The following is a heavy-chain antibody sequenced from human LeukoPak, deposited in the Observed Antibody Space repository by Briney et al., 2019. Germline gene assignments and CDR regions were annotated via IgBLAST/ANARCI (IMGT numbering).Heavy chain of an antibody. J-gene: IGHJ4*02. Sequence: GGSLRLSCAISGFTLTSYDIHWVRQVTGKGLEWVSSISKTGDTYYSVSVRGRFTSIRENAKKSVYLQMNSLRAGDTAVYYCTRGLWEAVPASGIFDYWGQGARVTASS. CDR3: TRGLWEAVPASGIFDY. D-gene: IGHD6-19*01. CDR1: GFTLTSYD. CDR2: ISKTGDT. V-gene: IGHV3-13*01.